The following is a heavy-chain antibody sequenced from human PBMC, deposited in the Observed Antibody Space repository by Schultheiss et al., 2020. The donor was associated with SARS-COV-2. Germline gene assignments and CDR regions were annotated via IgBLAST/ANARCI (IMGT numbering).Heavy chain of an antibody. CDR2: IYTSGST. CDR3: ARDGKSGLN. J-gene: IGHJ4*02. Sequence: SQTLSLTCTVSGGSISSGGYYWSWIRQPAGKGLEWIGRIYTSGSTNYNPSLKSRVTMSVDTSKNQFSLKLSSVTAADTAVYYCARDGKSGLNWGQGTLVTVSS. CDR1: GGSISSGGYY. D-gene: IGHD3-10*01. V-gene: IGHV4-61*02.